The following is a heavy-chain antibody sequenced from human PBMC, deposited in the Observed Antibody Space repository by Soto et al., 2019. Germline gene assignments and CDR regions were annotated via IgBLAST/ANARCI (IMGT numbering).Heavy chain of an antibody. CDR3: ARDVKYAFDI. V-gene: IGHV3-30-3*01. Sequence: QVQLVESGGGVVQPGRSLRLSCAASGFTFSSYAMHWVRQAPGKGLEWVAVISYDGSNKYYADSVKGRFTISRDNSKNTLYLQMNRLRAEDTAVYYCARDVKYAFDIWGQGTMVTVSS. J-gene: IGHJ3*02. CDR2: ISYDGSNK. CDR1: GFTFSSYA.